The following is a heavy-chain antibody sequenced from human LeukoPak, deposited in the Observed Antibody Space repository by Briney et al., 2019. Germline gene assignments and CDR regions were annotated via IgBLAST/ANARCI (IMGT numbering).Heavy chain of an antibody. Sequence: SETLSLTCTVSGGPISGAITWGWIRQPPGKGLEWIGNIHYDGRTASNPSLKGRVTMSLDTSTNQFSLKVNSVTATDTALYYCARVVTAAGLDLWGQGILVTISS. J-gene: IGHJ5*02. V-gene: IGHV4-39*07. CDR2: IHYDGRT. D-gene: IGHD6-25*01. CDR3: ARVVTAAGLDL. CDR1: GGPISGAIT.